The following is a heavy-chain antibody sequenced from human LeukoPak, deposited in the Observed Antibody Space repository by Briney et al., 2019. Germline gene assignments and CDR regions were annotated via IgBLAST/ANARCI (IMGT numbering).Heavy chain of an antibody. D-gene: IGHD6-13*01. Sequence: ASVKVSCKASGYTFTSYAMNWVRQAPGQGLEWMGWINTNTGSATYAQGFTGQFGFSFDASVSTACLSISSLKAKDADMDDCARDLSTVGSWDPAYYYYSAMDVRGRGTTAPVSS. CDR3: ARDLSTVGSWDPAYYYYSAMDV. CDR1: GYTFTSYA. J-gene: IGHJ6*02. V-gene: IGHV7-4-1*02. CDR2: INTNTGSA.